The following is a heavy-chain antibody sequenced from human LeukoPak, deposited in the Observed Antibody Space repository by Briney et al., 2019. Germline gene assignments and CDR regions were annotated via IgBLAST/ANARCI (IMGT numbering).Heavy chain of an antibody. CDR1: SGSISTSNYY. CDR2: IFYSGST. J-gene: IGHJ6*03. D-gene: IGHD3-10*01. Sequence: PSETLSLTCTVSSGSISTSNYYWGWVRQPPGKALEWIGNIFYSGSTYYSPSLKSRVTISLDTSRNQFSLKLNSVTAADTAVYYCARELWFGHMDVWGKGTTVTISS. CDR3: ARELWFGHMDV. V-gene: IGHV4-39*07.